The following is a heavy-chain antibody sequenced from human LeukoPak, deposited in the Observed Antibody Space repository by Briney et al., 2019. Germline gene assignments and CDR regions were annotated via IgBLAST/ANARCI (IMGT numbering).Heavy chain of an antibody. J-gene: IGHJ4*02. CDR1: GGSISSYY. V-gene: IGHV4-59*01. CDR2: IYYSGST. Sequence: PSETLSLTCTVSGGSISSYYLSWIRQPPGKGLEWIGYIYYSGSTNYNPSLKSRVTISVDTSKNQFSLKLSSVTAADTAVYYCARGHYYDSSGLFDYWGQGTLVTVSS. CDR3: ARGHYYDSSGLFDY. D-gene: IGHD3-22*01.